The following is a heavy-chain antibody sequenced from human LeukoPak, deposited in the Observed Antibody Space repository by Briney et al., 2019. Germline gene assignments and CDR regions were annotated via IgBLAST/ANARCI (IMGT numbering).Heavy chain of an antibody. V-gene: IGHV3-21*01. J-gene: IGHJ4*02. CDR2: ISSSRNYI. CDR3: ARGYYFDY. CDR1: GFTFSSYS. Sequence: GGSLRLSCAASGFTFSSYSINWVRQAPGKGLEWVSSISSSRNYIYYADSVKGRFTISRDNAKNSLYLQMNSLRAEDTAVYYCARGYYFDYWGQGTLVTVSS.